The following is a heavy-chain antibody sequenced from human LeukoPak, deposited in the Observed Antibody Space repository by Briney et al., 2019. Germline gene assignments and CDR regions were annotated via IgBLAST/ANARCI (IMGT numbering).Heavy chain of an antibody. V-gene: IGHV1-69*04. D-gene: IGHD2-2*01. CDR2: IIPIFGIS. CDR1: GGTFSSYA. Sequence: SVKVSCKASGGTFSSYAINWVRQAPGQGFEWMGRIIPIFGISNYAQKFQGRVTITADKSTSTAYMELSSLRSEDTAVYYCAREADIVVVPAAIRRGYYFDYWGQGTLVTVSS. J-gene: IGHJ4*02. CDR3: AREADIVVVPAAIRRGYYFDY.